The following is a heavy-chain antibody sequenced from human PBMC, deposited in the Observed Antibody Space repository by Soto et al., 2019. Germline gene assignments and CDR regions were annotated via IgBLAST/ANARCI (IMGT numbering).Heavy chain of an antibody. CDR1: GFTFSSYG. V-gene: IGHV3-30*18. D-gene: IGHD3-10*01. CDR2: ISYDGSNK. J-gene: IGHJ5*02. CDR3: AKDSSSLYYYGSGSPFDP. Sequence: QVQLVESGGGVVQPGRSLRLSCAASGFTFSSYGMHWVRQAPGKGLEWVAVISYDGSNKYYADSVKGRFTISRDNSKNTLYLQMNSLRAEDTAVYYCAKDSSSLYYYGSGSPFDPWGQGTLVTVSS.